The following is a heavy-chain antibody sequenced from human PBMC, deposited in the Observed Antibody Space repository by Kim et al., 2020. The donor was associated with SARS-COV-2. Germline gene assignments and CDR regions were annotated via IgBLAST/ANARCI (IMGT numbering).Heavy chain of an antibody. CDR2: IWYDGSNK. CDR1: GFTFSSYG. J-gene: IGHJ4*02. D-gene: IGHD3-22*01. CDR3: ARDNDYYDSSGYLLTPDY. V-gene: IGHV3-33*01. Sequence: GGSLRLSCAASGFTFSSYGMHWVRQAPGKGLEWVAVIWYDGSNKYYADSVKGRFTISRDNSKNTLYLQMNSLRAEDTAVYYCARDNDYYDSSGYLLTPDYWGQGTLVTVFS.